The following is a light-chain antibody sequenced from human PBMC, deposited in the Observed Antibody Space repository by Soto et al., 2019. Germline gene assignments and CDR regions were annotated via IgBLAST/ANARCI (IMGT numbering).Light chain of an antibody. V-gene: IGLV2-14*01. Sequence: QSALTQPASVSGSPGQSITISCTGTSSDVGGYDYVSWYQQQSGKAPKLIIYEVSSRPSGVSNRFSGSKSGNTASLTISGLHADDEADYYCDSFTSSRAYVFGVGTKLTV. J-gene: IGLJ1*01. CDR2: EVS. CDR3: DSFTSSRAYV. CDR1: SSDVGGYDY.